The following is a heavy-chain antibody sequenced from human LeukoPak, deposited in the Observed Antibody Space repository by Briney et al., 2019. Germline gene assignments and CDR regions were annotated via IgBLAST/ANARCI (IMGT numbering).Heavy chain of an antibody. CDR2: IIPILGIE. V-gene: IGHV1-69*04. D-gene: IGHD2-2*01. CDR3: ARGGYCSSTSCYALGWFDP. Sequence: SVRVSCKASGGTFSSYAISWVRQAPGQGLEWMGRIIPILGIENYAQKFQGRVTITADKSTSTAYMELSSLRSEDTAVYYCARGGYCSSTSCYALGWFDPWGQGTLVTVSS. J-gene: IGHJ5*02. CDR1: GGTFSSYA.